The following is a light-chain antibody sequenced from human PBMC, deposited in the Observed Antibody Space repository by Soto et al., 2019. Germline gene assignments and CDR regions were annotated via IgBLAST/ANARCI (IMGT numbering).Light chain of an antibody. J-gene: IGKJ4*01. Sequence: EIVLTQSPGTLSLSPGERATLSCRASQSVSSSYLAWYQQKPDQAPRLLIYGASSRATGIPDRFSGSGSGTDVTITISRLEAEEFAVYYCHQYGSFFGGGTKVEVK. CDR2: GAS. V-gene: IGKV3-20*01. CDR1: QSVSSSY. CDR3: HQYGSF.